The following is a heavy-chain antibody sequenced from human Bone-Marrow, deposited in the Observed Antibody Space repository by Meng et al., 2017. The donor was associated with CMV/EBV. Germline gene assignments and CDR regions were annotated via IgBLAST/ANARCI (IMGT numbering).Heavy chain of an antibody. J-gene: IGHJ6*02. CDR1: GFTFSSYS. Sequence: GRSLRLSCAASGFTFSSYSMNWVRQAPGKGLEWVSSISSSSRYIYYADSVKGRFTISRDNAKNSLYLQMNSLRAEDTAVYYCARLEVVVVPAAIRNYYYYGMDVWGQGTTVTVSS. V-gene: IGHV3-21*01. D-gene: IGHD2-2*02. CDR3: ARLEVVVVPAAIRNYYYYGMDV. CDR2: ISSSSRYI.